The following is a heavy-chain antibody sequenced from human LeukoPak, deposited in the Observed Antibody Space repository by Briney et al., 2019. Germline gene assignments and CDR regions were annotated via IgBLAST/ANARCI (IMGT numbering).Heavy chain of an antibody. CDR1: GYTFTGYY. CDR2: INPNSGGT. CDR3: ARTGYCSSTSCQSYYYYYYMDV. Sequence: ASVKVSCKASGYTFTGYYMHWVRQAPGQGLEWMGWINPNSGGTNYAQKLQGRVTMTTDTSTSTAYMELRSLRSDDTAVYYCARTGYCSSTSCQSYYYYYYMDVWGKGTTVTISS. D-gene: IGHD2-2*01. V-gene: IGHV1-2*02. J-gene: IGHJ6*03.